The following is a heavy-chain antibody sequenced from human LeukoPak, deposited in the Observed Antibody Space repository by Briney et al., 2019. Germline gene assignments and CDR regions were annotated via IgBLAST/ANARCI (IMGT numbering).Heavy chain of an antibody. D-gene: IGHD2-15*01. CDR2: INHSGST. V-gene: IGHV4-34*01. CDR3: ARVDCSGGSCYSAPFDY. Sequence: PSETLSLTCAVYGGSFSGCYWSWIRQPPGKGPEWIGEINHSGSTNYNPSLKSQVTISVDTSKNQFSLKLSSVTAADTAVYYCARVDCSGGSCYSAPFDYWGQGTLVTVSS. CDR1: GGSFSGCY. J-gene: IGHJ4*02.